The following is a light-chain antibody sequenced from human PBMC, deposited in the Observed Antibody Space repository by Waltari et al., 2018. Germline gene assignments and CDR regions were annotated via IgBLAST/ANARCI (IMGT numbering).Light chain of an antibody. V-gene: IGKV3-11*01. CDR2: AAS. Sequence: EIVLTQSPATLSLSPGERATLSCRASQSVSSYLAWYQQKPGQAPRLLIYAASTRATGIPARFSGSGSGTDFTLTISSLEPEDFAVYYCQQRSNWPRTFGQGTKVGIK. CDR1: QSVSSY. CDR3: QQRSNWPRT. J-gene: IGKJ1*01.